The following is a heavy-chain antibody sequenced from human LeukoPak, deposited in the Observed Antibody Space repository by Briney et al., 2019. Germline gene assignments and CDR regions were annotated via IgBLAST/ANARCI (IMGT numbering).Heavy chain of an antibody. Sequence: ASVNVSRKASGYTLTSYGNSRVRQAPRQGLEWMGGISAYNGNTNYAQNLQGRVTMPTDTSTSTAYMELRSLRSYETAVYYCAGPSYYCGYDFPPYGYWGQGTLVTVSS. V-gene: IGHV1-18*01. CDR2: ISAYNGNT. CDR3: AGPSYYCGYDFPPYGY. D-gene: IGHD5-12*01. J-gene: IGHJ4*02. CDR1: GYTLTSYG.